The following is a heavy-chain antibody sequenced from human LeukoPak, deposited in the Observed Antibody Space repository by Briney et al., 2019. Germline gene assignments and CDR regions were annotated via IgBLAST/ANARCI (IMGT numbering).Heavy chain of an antibody. V-gene: IGHV4-61*02. CDR2: ISSTGST. Sequence: SETLSLTCTVSGGSISSGGHYWSWIRQPAGKGLEYLGRISSTGSTNYNPSLKSRVTISVDTSKNQFSLKLSSVTAADTAVYYCASHSNYYDSSGYDPLSEYFQHWGQGTLVTVSS. J-gene: IGHJ1*01. D-gene: IGHD3-22*01. CDR1: GGSISSGGHY. CDR3: ASHSNYYDSSGYDPLSEYFQH.